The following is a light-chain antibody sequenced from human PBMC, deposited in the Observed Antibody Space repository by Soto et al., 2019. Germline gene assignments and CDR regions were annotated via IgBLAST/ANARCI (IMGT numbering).Light chain of an antibody. CDR3: QAWDNSPHVV. Sequence: SYELTQPPSVSVSPGQTATITCCEDKLGDKYVCWYQQKPGQSPLLVIYQDRKRPSGIPERFSGSNSGNTATLTISGTQAMDEADYYCQAWDNSPHVVFGGGTKVTVL. V-gene: IGLV3-1*01. CDR1: KLGDKY. CDR2: QDR. J-gene: IGLJ2*01.